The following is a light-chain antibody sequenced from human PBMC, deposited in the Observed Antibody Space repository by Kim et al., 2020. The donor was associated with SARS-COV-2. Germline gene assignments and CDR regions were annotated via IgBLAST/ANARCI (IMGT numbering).Light chain of an antibody. CDR3: QHRQT. V-gene: IGKV1-5*01. J-gene: IGKJ1*01. Sequence: DIQMTQSPSTLSASVGDRVTLTCRASQSVSRWLAWYQQKPGKAPKLLIYDGSNLQSGVPSRFSGSGSGTEFTLTISSLQPDDFAIYYFQHRQTFGQGTKVDIK. CDR2: DGS. CDR1: QSVSRW.